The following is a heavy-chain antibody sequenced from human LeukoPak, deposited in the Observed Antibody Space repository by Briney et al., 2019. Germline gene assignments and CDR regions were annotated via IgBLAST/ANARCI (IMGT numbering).Heavy chain of an antibody. J-gene: IGHJ5*02. CDR2: INPNSGGT. V-gene: IGHV1-2*06. CDR1: GYTFTGYY. D-gene: IGHD6-13*01. Sequence: GSVEVSCKASGYTFTGYYMHWVRQAPGQGLEWMGRINPNSGGTNYAQKFQGRVTMTRDTSISTAYMELSRLRSDDMAVYYCARVVGPRIAAAGNWFDPWGQGTLVTVSS. CDR3: ARVVGPRIAAAGNWFDP.